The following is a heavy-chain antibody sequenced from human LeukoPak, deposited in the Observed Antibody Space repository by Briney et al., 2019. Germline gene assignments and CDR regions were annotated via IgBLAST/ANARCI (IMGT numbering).Heavy chain of an antibody. D-gene: IGHD5-18*01. CDR3: ARADRTVDTAMVRYYYYGMDV. Sequence: SETLSLTCTVSGGSISSYYWSWIRRPPGKGLEWIGYIYYSGSTNYNPSLKSRVTISVDTSKNQFSLKLSSVTAADTAVYYCARADRTVDTAMVRYYYYGMDVWGQGTTVTVSS. V-gene: IGHV4-59*01. CDR1: GGSISSYY. CDR2: IYYSGST. J-gene: IGHJ6*02.